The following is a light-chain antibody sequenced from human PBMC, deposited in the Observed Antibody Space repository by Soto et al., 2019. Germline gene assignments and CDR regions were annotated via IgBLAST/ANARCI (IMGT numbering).Light chain of an antibody. CDR1: QSLNRN. J-gene: IGKJ1*01. V-gene: IGKV3-15*01. CDR3: QQYNTWPWT. Sequence: MTQSPVILSVSPGERATVSCWASQSLNRNLAWYQQKTGQAPRLLIIGASERVTTIPARLSGSGSGTELTISISSMQSDDFEVYYCQQYNTWPWTFGQGIKVDIK. CDR2: GAS.